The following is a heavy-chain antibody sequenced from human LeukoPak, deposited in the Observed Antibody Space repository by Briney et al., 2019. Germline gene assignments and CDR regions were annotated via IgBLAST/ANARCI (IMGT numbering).Heavy chain of an antibody. CDR2: IIPILGIA. J-gene: IGHJ4*02. CDR3: ARDDYGGTSGRDY. CDR1: GGTFSSYA. D-gene: IGHD4-17*01. V-gene: IGHV1-69*04. Sequence: VASVKVSCKASGGTFSSYAISWVRQAPGQGLEWMGRIIPILGIANYAQKFQGRVTITADKSTSTAYMELSSLRSEDTAVYYCARDDYGGTSGRDYWGQGTLVTVSS.